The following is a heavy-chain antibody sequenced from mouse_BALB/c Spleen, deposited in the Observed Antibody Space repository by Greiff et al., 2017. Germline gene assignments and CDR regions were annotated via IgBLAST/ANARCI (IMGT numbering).Heavy chain of an antibody. CDR1: GYSFTSYW. D-gene: IGHD1-1*01. V-gene: IGHV1S126*01. Sequence: VQLQQSGPQLVRPGASVKISCKASGYSFTSYWMHWVKQRPGQGLEWIGMIDPSDSETRLNQKFKDKATLTVDKSSSTAYMQLSSPTSEDSAVYYCARDYGSRAWFAYWGQGTLVTVSA. CDR2: IDPSDSET. J-gene: IGHJ3*01. CDR3: ARDYGSRAWFAY.